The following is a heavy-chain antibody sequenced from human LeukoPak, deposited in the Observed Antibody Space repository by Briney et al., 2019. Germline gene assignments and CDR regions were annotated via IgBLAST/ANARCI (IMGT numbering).Heavy chain of an antibody. Sequence: KTGGSLRLSCAASGFTFSDYYMSWIRQAPGKGLEWVSYISSSSSYTNYADSVKGRFTISRDNAKNSLYLQMNSLRAEDTAVYYCARGGYSGYDWVDYWGQGTLVTVSS. D-gene: IGHD5-12*01. V-gene: IGHV3-11*05. J-gene: IGHJ4*02. CDR2: ISSSSSYT. CDR3: ARGGYSGYDWVDY. CDR1: GFTFSDYY.